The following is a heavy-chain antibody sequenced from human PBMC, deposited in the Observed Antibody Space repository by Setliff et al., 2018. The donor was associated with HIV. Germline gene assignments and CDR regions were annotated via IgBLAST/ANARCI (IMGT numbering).Heavy chain of an antibody. CDR1: GGSISSGTYY. J-gene: IGHJ2*01. CDR3: AREGIAAAGWYFDL. V-gene: IGHV4-61*02. D-gene: IGHD6-13*01. Sequence: SETLSLTCTVSGGSISSGTYYWSWIRQPAGKALEWIGRIYTSGSTNYNPSLKSRVTISVDTSKNEFSLKLSSVTAADTAVYYCAREGIAAAGWYFDLWGRGTLVTVSS. CDR2: IYTSGST.